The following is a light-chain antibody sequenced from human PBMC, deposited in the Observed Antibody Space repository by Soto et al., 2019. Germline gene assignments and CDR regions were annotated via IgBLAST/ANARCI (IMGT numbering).Light chain of an antibody. Sequence: EIVLTQSPGTLSLSPGERATLSCRASESVRSNFLAWYQQKPGQAPKLLISGGSSRATGIPDRFSGSGSGTDFILPITKLEPEDFAVYSCQQYGSSPGTFGQGTKLEIK. J-gene: IGKJ2*02. CDR2: GGS. V-gene: IGKV3-20*01. CDR1: ESVRSNF. CDR3: QQYGSSPGT.